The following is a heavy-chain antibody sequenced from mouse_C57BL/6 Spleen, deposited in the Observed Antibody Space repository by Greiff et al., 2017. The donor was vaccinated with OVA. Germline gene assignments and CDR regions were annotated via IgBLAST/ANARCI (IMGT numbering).Heavy chain of an antibody. CDR1: GFTFTDYY. Sequence: VQLQHPGPVLVKPGPSVKISCKASGFTFTDYYMPWVKQSHGKSLEWIGLVYPYNGGTSYNQKFKGKATLTVDTSSSTAYMELNSLTSEAAAVYYCARWNGNWEDYWGQGTTLTVSS. D-gene: IGHD4-1*01. CDR2: VYPYNGGT. J-gene: IGHJ2*01. V-gene: IGHV1-36*01. CDR3: ARWNGNWEDY.